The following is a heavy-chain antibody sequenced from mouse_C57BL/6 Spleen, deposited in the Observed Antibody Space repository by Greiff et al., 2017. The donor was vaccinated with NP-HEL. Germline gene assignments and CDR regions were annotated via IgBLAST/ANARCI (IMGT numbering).Heavy chain of an antibody. D-gene: IGHD2-3*01. CDR1: GYTFTDYE. CDR3: TRGDGYSFAY. CDR2: IDPETGGT. J-gene: IGHJ3*01. Sequence: VQLQQSGAELVRPGASVTLSCKASGYTFTDYEMHWVKQTPVHGLEWIGAIDPETGGTAYNQKFKGKAILTADKSSSTAYMELRSLTSEDSAVYYCTRGDGYSFAYWGQGTLVTVSA. V-gene: IGHV1-15*01.